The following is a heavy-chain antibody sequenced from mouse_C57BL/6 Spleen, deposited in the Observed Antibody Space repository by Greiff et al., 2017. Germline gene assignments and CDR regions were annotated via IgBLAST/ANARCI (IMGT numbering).Heavy chain of an antibody. V-gene: IGHV1-5*01. CDR3: TRFTTAQLGAMDY. CDR2: IYPGNSDT. CDR1: GYTFTSYW. J-gene: IGHJ4*01. D-gene: IGHD1-2*01. Sequence: VQLQQSGTVLARPGASVTMSCKTSGYTFTSYWMHWVKQRPGQGLEWIGAIYPGNSDTSYNQKFKGKAKLTAVTSASTAYMELSSLTNEDSAVYYCTRFTTAQLGAMDYWGQGTSVTVSS.